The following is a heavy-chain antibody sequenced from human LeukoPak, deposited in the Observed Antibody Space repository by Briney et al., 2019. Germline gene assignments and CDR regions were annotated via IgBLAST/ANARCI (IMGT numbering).Heavy chain of an antibody. V-gene: IGHV3-49*04. CDR2: IRSKAYGETA. D-gene: IGHD1-1*01. CDR3: TRDRGAYNLYDY. J-gene: IGHJ4*02. CDR1: GFIFTDYW. Sequence: GGSLRLSCEASGFIFTDYWMTWARQAPGKGLEWVGFIRSKAYGETADYAASVKGRFTISRDDSKAIAYLQMNSLKTEDTAVYHCTRDRGAYNLYDYWGQGTLVTVSS.